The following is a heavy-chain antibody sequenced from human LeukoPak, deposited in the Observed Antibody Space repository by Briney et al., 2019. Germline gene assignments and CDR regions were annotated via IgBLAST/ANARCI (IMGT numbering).Heavy chain of an antibody. V-gene: IGHV4-30-2*01. CDR2: IYHSGST. CDR3: ATSRREYYDNSLYMKWPFDS. D-gene: IGHD3-22*01. CDR1: GGSISSGGYY. Sequence: PSQTLSLTCTVSGGSISSGGYYWSWIRQPPGKGLEWIGYIYHSGSTYYNPSLKSRVTISVDRSKNQFSLKLSSVTAADTAVYYCATSRREYYDNSLYMKWPFDSWGQGTLVTVSS. J-gene: IGHJ4*02.